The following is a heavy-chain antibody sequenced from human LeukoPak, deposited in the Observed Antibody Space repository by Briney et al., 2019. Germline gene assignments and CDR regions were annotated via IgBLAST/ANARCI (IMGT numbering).Heavy chain of an antibody. Sequence: PSQTLSLTCTVSGGSISSSTYYWGWIRQPPGKGLQWIGSIFYAGNTYYKPSLKRRVTISVDTSKNQFSLTLTSMTAADTAVYYCARVRAVVTPWVFDYWGQGTLVTVSS. CDR2: IFYAGNT. V-gene: IGHV4-39*07. J-gene: IGHJ4*02. CDR3: ARVRAVVTPWVFDY. D-gene: IGHD4-23*01. CDR1: GGSISSSTYY.